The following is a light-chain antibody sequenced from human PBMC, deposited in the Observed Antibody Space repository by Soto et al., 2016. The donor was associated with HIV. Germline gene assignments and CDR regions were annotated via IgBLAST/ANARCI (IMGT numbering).Light chain of an antibody. CDR1: QTVNTW. CDR2: KAS. CDR3: QQYNNVPWT. J-gene: IGKJ1*01. Sequence: DIQMTQSPSTLSASVGDRVTITCRASQTVNTWLAWYQQKPGKAPKLLIYKASTLETGVPPWFSGSGFGTDFTLTLSSVQPDDVGTYYCQQYNNVPWTFGQGTKLEMK. V-gene: IGKV1-5*03.